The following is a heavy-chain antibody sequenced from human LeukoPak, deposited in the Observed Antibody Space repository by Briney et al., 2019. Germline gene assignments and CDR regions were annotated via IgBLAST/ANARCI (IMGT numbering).Heavy chain of an antibody. J-gene: IGHJ5*02. CDR2: IYYSGST. CDR3: ARNGGASYYDFWSGFNWFDP. D-gene: IGHD3-3*01. V-gene: IGHV4-59*01. Sequence: SETLSLTGAVSGRSISSYYWSWIRQPPGKGLEWIGYIYYSGSTNYNPSLKSRVTISVDTSKNQFSLKLSSVTAADTAVYYCARNGGASYYDFWSGFNWFDPWGQGTLVTVSP. CDR1: GRSISSYY.